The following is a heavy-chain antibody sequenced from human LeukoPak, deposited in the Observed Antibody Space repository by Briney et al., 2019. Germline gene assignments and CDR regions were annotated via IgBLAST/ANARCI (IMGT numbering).Heavy chain of an antibody. CDR3: AKELQYDSSGYYPYFDY. J-gene: IGHJ4*02. CDR1: GFTFSSLW. V-gene: IGHV3-7*03. D-gene: IGHD3-22*01. CDR2: IKQDGSEK. Sequence: GGSLRLSCAASGFTFSSLWMTWVRQAPGKGLEWVATIKQDGSEKYYVDSVKGRFTISRDNSKNTLYLQMNSLRAEDTAVYYCAKELQYDSSGYYPYFDYWGQGTLVTVSS.